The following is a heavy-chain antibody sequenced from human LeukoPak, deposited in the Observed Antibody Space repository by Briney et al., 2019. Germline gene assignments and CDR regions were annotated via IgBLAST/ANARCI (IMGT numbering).Heavy chain of an antibody. CDR1: GFTFSSYE. CDR3: ARGYSGGYYSLDY. V-gene: IGHV3-48*03. D-gene: IGHD1-26*01. Sequence: GGSLRLSCAASGFTFSSYEMNWVRQAPGKGLEWVSYISSSGSTIYYADSVKGRFTISRDNAKNSLYLQMNSLRAEDTAVYYGARGYSGGYYSLDYGGQGTLVTVSS. CDR2: ISSSGSTI. J-gene: IGHJ4*02.